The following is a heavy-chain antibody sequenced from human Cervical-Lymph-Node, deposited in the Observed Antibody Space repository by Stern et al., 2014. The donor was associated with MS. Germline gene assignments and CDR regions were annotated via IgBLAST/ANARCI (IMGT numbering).Heavy chain of an antibody. V-gene: IGHV5-51*01. CDR3: ARPTVTSGYFDY. D-gene: IGHD4-17*01. CDR1: GYSFTSYW. J-gene: IGHJ4*02. Sequence: EVQLGESGAEVKKPGESLKISCKGSGYSFTSYWIGWVRQMPGTGLEWVGIIYPGDSHTRYSPSFQGQVTISADKSISTAYLQWSSLKAADTAMYYCARPTVTSGYFDYWGQGTLVTVSS. CDR2: IYPGDSHT.